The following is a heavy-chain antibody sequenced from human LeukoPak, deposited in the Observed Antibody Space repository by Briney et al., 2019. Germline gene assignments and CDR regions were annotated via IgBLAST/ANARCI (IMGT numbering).Heavy chain of an antibody. CDR3: ARRSSFTSSSAGNWSDP. CDR1: GYSFTNYW. D-gene: IGHD2-2*01. J-gene: IGHJ5*02. CDR2: IYPGDSDT. V-gene: IGHV5-51*01. Sequence: GESLKISCKGSGYSFTNYWIAWVRQMPWKGLEWIGIIYPGDSDTRYSPSFQGQVTISADKSISTAYLQWSSLKASDTGIYYCARRSSFTSSSAGNWSDPWGQGTLVTVSS.